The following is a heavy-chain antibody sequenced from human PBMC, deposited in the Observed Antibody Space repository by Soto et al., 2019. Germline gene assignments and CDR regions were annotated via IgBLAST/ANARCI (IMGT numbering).Heavy chain of an antibody. Sequence: PSETLSLTCTVSGGSISSGGYYWSWIRQHPGKGLEWIGYIYYSGSTYYNPSLKSRVTISVDTSKNQFSLKLSSVTAADTAVYYCARVKRELRPNYYYYGMDVWGQGTTLTVSS. V-gene: IGHV4-31*03. D-gene: IGHD1-26*01. CDR2: IYYSGST. CDR1: GGSISSGGYY. J-gene: IGHJ6*02. CDR3: ARVKRELRPNYYYYGMDV.